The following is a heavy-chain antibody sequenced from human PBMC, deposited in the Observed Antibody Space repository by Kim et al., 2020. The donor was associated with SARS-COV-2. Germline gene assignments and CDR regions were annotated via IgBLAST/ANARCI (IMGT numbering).Heavy chain of an antibody. Sequence: KGRFTNSRDNSKNTLYLQMNSLRAEDTAVYYCAKCSSGGALYYYYYGMDVWGQGTTVTVSS. V-gene: IGHV3-30*02. CDR3: AKCSSGGALYYYYYGMDV. D-gene: IGHD2-15*01. J-gene: IGHJ6*02.